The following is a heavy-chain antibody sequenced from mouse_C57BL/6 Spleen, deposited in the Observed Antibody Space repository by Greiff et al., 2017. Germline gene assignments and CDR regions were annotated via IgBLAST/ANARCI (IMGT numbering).Heavy chain of an antibody. CDR3: AMVTTGETWFAY. CDR1: GYAFSSYW. Sequence: VQLQQSGAELVKPGASVKISCKASGYAFSSYWMNWVKQRPGKGLEWIGQIYPGDGDTNYNGKFKGKATLTADKSSSTAYMQLSSLTSEDSAVYFCAMVTTGETWFAYWGQGSLVTVSA. J-gene: IGHJ3*01. D-gene: IGHD2-2*01. V-gene: IGHV1-80*01. CDR2: IYPGDGDT.